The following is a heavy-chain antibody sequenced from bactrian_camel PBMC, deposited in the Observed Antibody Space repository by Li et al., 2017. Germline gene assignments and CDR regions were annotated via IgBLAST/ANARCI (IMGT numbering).Heavy chain of an antibody. Sequence: HVQLVESGGGSVQAGGSLKLSCAGSAYITEQCGMGWYRQAAGKEVNLVSLRRDGTIIYADSVKGRFTISLDNAKHTLYLQMNSLKPEDTAMYYCASAVVGVGLWYDTYEYHYWGQGTQVTVS. D-gene: IGHD5*01. CDR3: ASAVVGVGLWYDTYEYHY. J-gene: IGHJ4*01. CDR1: AYITEQC. CDR2: LRRDGTI. V-gene: IGHV3S55*01.